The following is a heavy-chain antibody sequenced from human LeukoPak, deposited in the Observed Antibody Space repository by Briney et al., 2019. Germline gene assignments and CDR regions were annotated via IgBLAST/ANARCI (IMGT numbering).Heavy chain of an antibody. J-gene: IGHJ4*02. CDR3: VRGGLMGATDY. Sequence: PGGSLRLSCAASGFSSSGYWMHWVRQAPGKGLVWISYINGDGSTTNHADFAEGRFTISRDNAKNTLYLQMNSLRVEDTAVYYCVRGGLMGATDYWGQGTLVTVSS. V-gene: IGHV3-74*01. CDR2: INGDGSTT. D-gene: IGHD1-26*01. CDR1: GFSSSGYW.